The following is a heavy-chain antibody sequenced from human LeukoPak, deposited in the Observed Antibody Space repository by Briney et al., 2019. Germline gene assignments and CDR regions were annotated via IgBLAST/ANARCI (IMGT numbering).Heavy chain of an antibody. CDR3: ASALGDYGDYFDY. Sequence: GSSVKVSCKASGGTFSSYAISWVRQAPGQGLEWMGGIITIFGTANYAQKFQGRVTITTDESTSTAYMELSSLRSEDTAVYYCASALGDYGDYFDYWGQGTLVTVSS. V-gene: IGHV1-69*05. CDR1: GGTFSSYA. D-gene: IGHD4-17*01. J-gene: IGHJ4*02. CDR2: IITIFGTA.